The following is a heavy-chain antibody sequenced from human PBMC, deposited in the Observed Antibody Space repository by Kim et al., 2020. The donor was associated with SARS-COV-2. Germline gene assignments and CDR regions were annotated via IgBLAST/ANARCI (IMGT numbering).Heavy chain of an antibody. V-gene: IGHV3-30*18. Sequence: GGSLRLSCAASGFTFSSYGMHWVRQAPGKGLEWVAVISYDGSNKYYADSVKGRFTISRDNSKNTLYLQMNSLRAEDTAVYYCAKDRPYCSGGSCYSGWFDPWGQGTLVTVSS. J-gene: IGHJ5*02. D-gene: IGHD2-15*01. CDR1: GFTFSSYG. CDR2: ISYDGSNK. CDR3: AKDRPYCSGGSCYSGWFDP.